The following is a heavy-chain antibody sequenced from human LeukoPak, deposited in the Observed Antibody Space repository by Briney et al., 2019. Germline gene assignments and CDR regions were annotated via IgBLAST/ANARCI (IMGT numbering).Heavy chain of an antibody. Sequence: GGSLRLSCAASGFTFSSYAMHWVRQAPGKGLEWVAVISCDGSNKYYADSVKGRFTISRDNSKNTLYLQMNSLRAEDTAVYYCARSHDYGDYYDYWGQGTLVTVSS. V-gene: IGHV3-30-3*01. D-gene: IGHD4-17*01. J-gene: IGHJ4*02. CDR1: GFTFSSYA. CDR3: ARSHDYGDYYDY. CDR2: ISCDGSNK.